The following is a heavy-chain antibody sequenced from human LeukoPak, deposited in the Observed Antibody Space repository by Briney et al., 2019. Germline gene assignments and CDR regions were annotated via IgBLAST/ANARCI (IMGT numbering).Heavy chain of an antibody. CDR3: ARHETGPYFDY. Sequence: GESLKISCKGSGYSFTSYWIGWVRQVPGKGLEFMGILYPGDSDTRYSPSFQGQVTISADKSISTAYLQWSSLKASDTAMYYCARHETGPYFDYWGQGTLVTVSS. CDR1: GYSFTSYW. D-gene: IGHD1-1*01. J-gene: IGHJ4*02. V-gene: IGHV5-51*01. CDR2: LYPGDSDT.